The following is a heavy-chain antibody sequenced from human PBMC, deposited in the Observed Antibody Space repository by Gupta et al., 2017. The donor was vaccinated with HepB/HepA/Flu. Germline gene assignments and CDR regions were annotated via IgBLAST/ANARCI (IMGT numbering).Heavy chain of an antibody. Sequence: EVQLVESGGALVQPGGSLRLSCAASVFPVSSNSMNWVRQAPGKGLEWVSVIYSGGTTYYADSVKGRFTISRDISKNTLYLQMNSLRAEDTAVYYCARDPRGSSFFDYWGQGTLVTVSS. CDR3: ARDPRGSSFFDY. CDR1: VFPVSSNS. V-gene: IGHV3-66*01. D-gene: IGHD6-6*01. CDR2: IYSGGTT. J-gene: IGHJ4*02.